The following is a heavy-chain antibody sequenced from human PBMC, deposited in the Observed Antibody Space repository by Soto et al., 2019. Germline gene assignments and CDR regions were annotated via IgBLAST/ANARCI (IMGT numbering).Heavy chain of an antibody. CDR3: AKGPAIVLVPAAMACYYGMDV. V-gene: IGHV3-30*18. J-gene: IGHJ6*02. CDR1: GFTFSSYG. CDR2: ISYDGSNK. Sequence: QVQLVESGGGVVQPGRSLRLSCAASGFTFSSYGMHWVRQAPGKGLEWVAVISYDGSNKYYADSVKGRFTISRDNSXNXLXLEXNSLRAEDTAVYYCAKGPAIVLVPAAMACYYGMDVWGQGTTVTVSS. D-gene: IGHD2-2*01.